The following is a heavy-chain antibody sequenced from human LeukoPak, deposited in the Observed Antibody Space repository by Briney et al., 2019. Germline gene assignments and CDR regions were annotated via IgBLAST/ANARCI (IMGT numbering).Heavy chain of an antibody. CDR3: ARSEQKFDY. J-gene: IGHJ4*02. V-gene: IGHV1-18*01. CDR1: GYTSTNYD. D-gene: IGHD1/OR15-1a*01. CDR2: INTYNGDT. Sequence: ASVKVSCKASGYTSTNYDISWVRQAPGQGLEWMGWINTYNGDTNYAQKLQGRVSMTKDTSTSTAYMDVRNLRSDDTAVYYCARSEQKFDYWGQGTLVTVSS.